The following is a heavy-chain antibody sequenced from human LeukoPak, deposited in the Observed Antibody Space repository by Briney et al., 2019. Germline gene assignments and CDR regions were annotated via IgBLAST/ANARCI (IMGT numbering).Heavy chain of an antibody. CDR3: AREGYYYDSNGYYYPIFDY. Sequence: GGSLRLSCAASGFTFSSYAMHWVRQAPGKGLEYVSAISSNGGSTYYANSVKGRFTISRDNSKNTLYLQMGSLRAEDMAVYYCAREGYYYDSNGYYYPIFDYWGQGTLVTVSS. J-gene: IGHJ4*02. D-gene: IGHD3-22*01. V-gene: IGHV3-64*01. CDR1: GFTFSSYA. CDR2: ISSNGGST.